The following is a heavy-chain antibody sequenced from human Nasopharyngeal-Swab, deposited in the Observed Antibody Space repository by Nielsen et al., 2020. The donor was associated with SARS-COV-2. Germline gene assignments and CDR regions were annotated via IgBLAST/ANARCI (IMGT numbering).Heavy chain of an antibody. D-gene: IGHD6-13*01. V-gene: IGHV4-39*01. CDR2: IYYGGST. CDR1: GGSISSSTYY. CDR3: ATLSSSWYEYYFDY. J-gene: IGHJ4*02. Sequence: GSLRLSCTVSGGSISSSTYYWAWIRQPPGKGLEWIGSIYYGGSTYYNPSLKSRVTISVDTSKNQSSLKLSSVTAADTAVYYCATLSSSWYEYYFDYWGQGTLVTVSS.